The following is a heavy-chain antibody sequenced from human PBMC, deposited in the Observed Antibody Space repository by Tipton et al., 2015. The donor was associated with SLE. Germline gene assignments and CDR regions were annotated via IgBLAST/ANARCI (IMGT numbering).Heavy chain of an antibody. CDR2: IYYSGST. J-gene: IGHJ3*02. Sequence: LRLSCTVSGGSISSYFWSLIRLPPGKGLEWIGFIYYSGSTNYNPSLKSRVTISVDTSKNQFSLKLSSVTAADTAVYYCARLTIDAAFDIWGQGTMVTVSS. CDR1: GGSISSYF. V-gene: IGHV4-59*12. CDR3: ARLTIDAAFDI. D-gene: IGHD4/OR15-4a*01.